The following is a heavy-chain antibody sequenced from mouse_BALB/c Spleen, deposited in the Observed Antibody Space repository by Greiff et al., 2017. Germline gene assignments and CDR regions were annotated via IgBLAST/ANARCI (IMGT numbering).Heavy chain of an antibody. CDR2: INPSTGYT. J-gene: IGHJ2*01. Sequence: QVQLKQSGAELAKPGASVKMSCKASGYTFTSYWMHWVKQRPGQGLEWIGYINPSTGYTEYNQKFKDKATLTADKSSSTAYMQLSSLTSEDSAVYYCAIYGNFDYWGQGTTLTVSS. CDR3: AIYGNFDY. D-gene: IGHD2-1*01. V-gene: IGHV1-7*01. CDR1: GYTFTSYW.